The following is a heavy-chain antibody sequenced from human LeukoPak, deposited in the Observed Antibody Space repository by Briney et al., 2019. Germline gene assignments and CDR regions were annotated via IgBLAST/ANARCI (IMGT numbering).Heavy chain of an antibody. V-gene: IGHV3-23*01. J-gene: IGHJ6*03. CDR2: ISGSGDTT. CDR1: GFTFISYA. Sequence: SGGSLRLSCAASGFTFISYAMSWVRQAPGGGLEWVSAISGSGDTTYHADSVKGRFIISRDNSENRLSLQMDSLRAEDTAVYFCAKDTTAWWYHRAYMDVWGKGTTVTVSS. CDR3: AKDTTAWWYHRAYMDV. D-gene: IGHD2-15*01.